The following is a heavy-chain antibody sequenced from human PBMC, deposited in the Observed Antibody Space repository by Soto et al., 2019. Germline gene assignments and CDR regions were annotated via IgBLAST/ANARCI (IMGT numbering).Heavy chain of an antibody. CDR2: TYYRSKWYN. CDR1: GDSVSSNSAA. D-gene: IGHD3-16*02. V-gene: IGHV6-1*01. CDR3: AREGYDYVWGSYRLYPWFDP. J-gene: IGHJ5*02. Sequence: PSQTLSLTCAISGDSVSSNSAAWNWIRQSPSRGLEWLGGTYYRSKWYNDYAVSVKSRITINPDTSKNQFSLQLNSVTPEDTAVYYCAREGYDYVWGSYRLYPWFDPWGQGTLVTVSS.